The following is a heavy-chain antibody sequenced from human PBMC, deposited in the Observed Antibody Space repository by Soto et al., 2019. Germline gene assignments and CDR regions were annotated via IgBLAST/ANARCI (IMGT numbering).Heavy chain of an antibody. D-gene: IGHD3-10*01. CDR3: ARALYYYYGSGSYYPNWFDP. Sequence: PSETLSLTCAVYGGSFSGYYWSWIRQPPGKGLERIGEINHSGSTNYNPSLKSRVTISVDTSKNQFSLKLSSVTAADTAVYYCARALYYYYGSGSYYPNWFDPWGQGTLVTVSS. CDR2: INHSGST. V-gene: IGHV4-34*01. J-gene: IGHJ5*02. CDR1: GGSFSGYY.